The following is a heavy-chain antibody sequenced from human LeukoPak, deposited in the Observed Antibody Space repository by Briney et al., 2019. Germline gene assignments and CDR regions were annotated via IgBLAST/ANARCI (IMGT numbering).Heavy chain of an antibody. J-gene: IGHJ4*02. V-gene: IGHV1-2*02. CDR2: INGNTGDT. CDR3: AREYSSSLFDY. Sequence: ASVKVSCKASGYTFTGHYVHWVRQPPGQGLEWTGWINGNTGDTNYAQRFQGRVTMIRETSISTMYMELSRLRSDDTAVYYCAREYSSSLFDYWGQGTLVTVSS. CDR1: GYTFTGHY. D-gene: IGHD6-13*01.